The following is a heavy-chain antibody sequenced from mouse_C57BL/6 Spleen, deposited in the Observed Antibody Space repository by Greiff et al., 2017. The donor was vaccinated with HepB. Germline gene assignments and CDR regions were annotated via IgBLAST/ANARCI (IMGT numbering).Heavy chain of an antibody. CDR2: INPSTGGT. Sequence: VQLQQSGPELVKPGASVKISCKASGYSFTGYYMTWVKQSPEKSLEWIGEINPSTGGTTYNQKFKAKATLTVDKSSSTAYMQLKSLTSEDSAVYYCARARYGDAMDYWGQGTSVTVSS. CDR1: GYSFTGYY. D-gene: IGHD2-12*01. CDR3: ARARYGDAMDY. J-gene: IGHJ4*01. V-gene: IGHV1-42*01.